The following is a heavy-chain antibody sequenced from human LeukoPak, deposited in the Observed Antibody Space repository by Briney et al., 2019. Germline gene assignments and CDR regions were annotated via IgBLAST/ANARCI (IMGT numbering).Heavy chain of an antibody. V-gene: IGHV3-64*01. D-gene: IGHD2-8*01. Sequence: GGSLRLSCVASGFTFSSYAMHWVRQAPGKGLEYVSAISSNGRSTYYANSVKGRFTISRDNSKDTLYLQMGSLRTEDMAVYYCARVLGGHTNGLDYWGQGTLVTVSS. CDR3: ARVLGGHTNGLDY. CDR1: GFTFSSYA. J-gene: IGHJ4*02. CDR2: ISSNGRST.